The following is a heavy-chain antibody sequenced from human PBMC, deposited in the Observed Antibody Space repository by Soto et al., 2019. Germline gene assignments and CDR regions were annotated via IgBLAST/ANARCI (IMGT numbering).Heavy chain of an antibody. D-gene: IGHD6-13*01. Sequence: PGESMKVSRRGAEYSCASYGSSWVRQITGKGLEWMGRIDPSDSYTNYSPSFQGHVTISADKSISTAYLQWSSLKASDTAMYYCARLQAAAGDNDLTFDYWGQGTLVTVSS. J-gene: IGHJ4*02. CDR1: EYSCASYG. V-gene: IGHV5-10-1*01. CDR2: IDPSDSYT. CDR3: ARLQAAAGDNDLTFDY.